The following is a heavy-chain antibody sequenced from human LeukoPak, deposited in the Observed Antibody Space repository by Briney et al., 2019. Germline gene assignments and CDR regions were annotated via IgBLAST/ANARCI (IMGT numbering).Heavy chain of an antibody. CDR1: GFTIRDYA. CDR3: AKAKGFAAMYYFDF. J-gene: IGHJ4*02. Sequence: GRSLRLSRVASGFTIRDYAMHWVRQAPGKGLEWVSGITFNSGTVDYADSVRGRFTISRDNANNSLYLQMNSLRTEDSAWYYCAKAKGFAAMYYFDFWGQGALVTVSS. CDR2: ITFNSGTV. V-gene: IGHV3-9*01. D-gene: IGHD3-10*01.